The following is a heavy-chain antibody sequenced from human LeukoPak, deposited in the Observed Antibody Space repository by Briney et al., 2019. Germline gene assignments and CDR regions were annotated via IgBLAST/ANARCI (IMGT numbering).Heavy chain of an antibody. J-gene: IGHJ4*02. CDR3: AKDKTYYYGSGSYWSFPSDY. D-gene: IGHD3-10*01. Sequence: GGSVRLSCVASGFTLSSYNIHWVRQAPGKGLEWVAVISYDGSNKYYADSVKGRFTISRDNSKNTLYLQMNSLRAEDTAVYHCAKDKTYYYGSGSYWSFPSDYWGQGTLVTVSS. CDR2: ISYDGSNK. V-gene: IGHV3-30*18. CDR1: GFTLSSYN.